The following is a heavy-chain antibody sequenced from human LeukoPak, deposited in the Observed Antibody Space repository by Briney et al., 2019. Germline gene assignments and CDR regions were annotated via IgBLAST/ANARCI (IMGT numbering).Heavy chain of an antibody. CDR1: GYSFTSYW. CDR3: ARPVGDSYGYPLYYFDY. Sequence: GESLQISCQGSGYSFTSYWIGWVRQMPGKGLEWMGIIYPGDPDTRYSPSFQGQVTISADKSISTAYLQWSSLKASDTAMYYCARPVGDSYGYPLYYFDYWGQGTLVTVSS. V-gene: IGHV5-51*01. D-gene: IGHD5-18*01. J-gene: IGHJ4*02. CDR2: IYPGDPDT.